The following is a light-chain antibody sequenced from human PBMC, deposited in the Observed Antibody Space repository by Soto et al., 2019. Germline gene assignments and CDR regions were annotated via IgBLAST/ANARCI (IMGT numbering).Light chain of an antibody. CDR2: TAS. CDR1: QPISDY. CDR3: QRHHTTPRT. Sequence: IKVDQSRSEERRAGGESRTRRSRTSQPISDYLNWYQQKPGKAPTLLIYTASNLQSGVPSKFRGSGSRPPLHLSSTGLPTEACATYYCQRHHTTPRTSSQGTKVDIK. J-gene: IGKJ1*01. V-gene: IGKV1-39*01.